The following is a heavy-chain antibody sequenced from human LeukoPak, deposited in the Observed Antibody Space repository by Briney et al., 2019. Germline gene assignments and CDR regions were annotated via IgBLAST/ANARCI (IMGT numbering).Heavy chain of an antibody. CDR3: AKSGMRQPSSFDY. J-gene: IGHJ4*02. V-gene: IGHV3-23*01. D-gene: IGHD6-13*01. Sequence: PGGSLRLSCAASGFTFSSYSMNWVRQAPGKGLEWVSAITASGGTSFYADSVRGRFTISRDNSKNTLYLQMSSLRADDTAVYFCAKSGMRQPSSFDYWGQGTLVTVSS. CDR2: ITASGGTS. CDR1: GFTFSSYS.